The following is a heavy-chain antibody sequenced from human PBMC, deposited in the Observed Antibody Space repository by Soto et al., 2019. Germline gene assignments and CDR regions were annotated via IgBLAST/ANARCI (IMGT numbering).Heavy chain of an antibody. D-gene: IGHD1-26*01. Sequence: QVQLVESGGGVVQPGRSLRLSCAASGFTFSAYTMHWVRQPPGKGLEWVAVISYDGNNERYTDPVKGRFTXSRXXSKXXXXXXXXXXKSEDTAVYYCARDGYSGRSDGFDIWGQXTM. CDR1: GFTFSAYT. V-gene: IGHV3-30-3*01. J-gene: IGHJ3*02. CDR2: ISYDGNNE. CDR3: ARDGYSGRSDGFDI.